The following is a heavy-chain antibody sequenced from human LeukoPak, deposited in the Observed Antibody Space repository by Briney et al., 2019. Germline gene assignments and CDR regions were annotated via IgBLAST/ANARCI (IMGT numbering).Heavy chain of an antibody. Sequence: GGSLRLSCGASGFTFSSYGMSWVRQAPGKGLEWVSAISGSGGRTYYADSVKGRFTISRDNSKNTLFLQMNSLRAEDSAVYYCAKDYVVGSIDYWGQGTLVTVSS. CDR2: ISGSGGRT. J-gene: IGHJ4*02. CDR3: AKDYVVGSIDY. V-gene: IGHV3-23*01. CDR1: GFTFSSYG. D-gene: IGHD2-21*01.